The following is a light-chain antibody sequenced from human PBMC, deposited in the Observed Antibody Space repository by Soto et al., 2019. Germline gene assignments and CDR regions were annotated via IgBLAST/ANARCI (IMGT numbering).Light chain of an antibody. CDR1: SSDVDGYNY. CDR2: DVS. V-gene: IGLV2-14*01. J-gene: IGLJ1*01. CDR3: SSYTSSSNYV. Sequence: QSALTQSASVSGSPGQSITISCTGTSSDVDGYNYVSWYQKQPGKTPKLMIYDVSNRPSGVSNPFSGSKSGNTASLTISGLQAEDEADYSCSSYTSSSNYVFGTGTKLTVL.